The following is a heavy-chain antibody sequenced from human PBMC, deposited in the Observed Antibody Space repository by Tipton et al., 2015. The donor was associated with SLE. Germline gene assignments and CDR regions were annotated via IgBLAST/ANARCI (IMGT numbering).Heavy chain of an antibody. CDR1: GFTFSIYA. V-gene: IGHV3-23*03. CDR2: IYAVGTT. CDR3: AREGGSSSRAGYFDS. Sequence: SLRLSCAASGFTFSIYALSWVRQAPGKGLEWVSLIYAVGTTYYADSVKGRFTISRDNSKNTLYLQMNSLTTEDTAWYYCAREGGSSSRAGYFDSWGQGTLVTVSS. J-gene: IGHJ4*02. D-gene: IGHD6-6*01.